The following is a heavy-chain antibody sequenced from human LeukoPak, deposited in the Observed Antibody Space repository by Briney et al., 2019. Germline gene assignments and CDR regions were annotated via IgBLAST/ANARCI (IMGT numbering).Heavy chain of an antibody. D-gene: IGHD3-10*01. CDR2: ISSSSSYI. CDR1: GFTFSSYS. CDR3: ARECGITMVRGVDY. Sequence: GGSLRLSCAASGFTFSSYSMNWVRQAPGKGLEWVSSISSSSSYIYYADSVKGRFTISRDNAKNSLYLQMNSLRAEDTAVYYCARECGITMVRGVDYWGQGTLVTVSS. J-gene: IGHJ4*02. V-gene: IGHV3-21*01.